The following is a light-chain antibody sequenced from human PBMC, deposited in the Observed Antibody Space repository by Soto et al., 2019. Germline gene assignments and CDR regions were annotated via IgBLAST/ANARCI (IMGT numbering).Light chain of an antibody. CDR2: AAS. CDR1: QDIGGR. Sequence: DIQMTQSPSSVSSSVGDRITITCRSSQDIGGRLAWFQQKPGKAPQYLIQAASILQSGVPSRFSGSGSGTEFILTINNLQPEDFASXXXLQVYXFPXTXGLGTKVDIK. CDR3: LQVYXFPXT. J-gene: IGKJ1*01. V-gene: IGKV1-12*01.